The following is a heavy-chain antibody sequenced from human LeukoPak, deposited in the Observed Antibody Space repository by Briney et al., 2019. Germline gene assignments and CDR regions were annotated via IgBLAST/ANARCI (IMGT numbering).Heavy chain of an antibody. CDR2: INHSGST. J-gene: IGHJ5*02. V-gene: IGHV4-34*01. CDR3: ARSNWNYVRWFDP. D-gene: IGHD1-7*01. Sequence: PSETLSLTCAVYGGSFSGYYWSWIRQPPGKGLEWIGEINHSGSTNYNPSLKSRVTIPVDTSKNQFSLKLSSVTAADTAVYYCARSNWNYVRWFDPWGQGTLVTVSS. CDR1: GGSFSGYY.